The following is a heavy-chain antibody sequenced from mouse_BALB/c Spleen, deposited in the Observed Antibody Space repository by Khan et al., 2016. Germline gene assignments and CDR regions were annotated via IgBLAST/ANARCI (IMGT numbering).Heavy chain of an antibody. J-gene: IGHJ3*01. CDR2: IDPANGNT. Sequence: VQLQQSGAELVKPGASVKLSCTASGFNIKDTYMHWVKQRPEQGLEWIGKIDPANGNTKYDPNFQGKANITAETSSNTAYLQLSSLTSEDTAVYYCAMAYYDYWLAYWGQGTLVTVSA. CDR3: AMAYYDYWLAY. CDR1: GFNIKDTY. D-gene: IGHD2-4*01. V-gene: IGHV14-3*02.